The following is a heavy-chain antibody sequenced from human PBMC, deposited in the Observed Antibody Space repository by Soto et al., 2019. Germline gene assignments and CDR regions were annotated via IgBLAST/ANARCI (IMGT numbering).Heavy chain of an antibody. CDR1: GFTFTNYW. CDR3: KTVFEY. Sequence: VGSLRLSCAASGFTFTNYWMHCVRQFPGKGLVWVSRIDGVGTGTSYSDSVRGRFTISRDNAENTLYLQMNSLRAEDTAVYYCKTVFEYWGQGTPVNVSS. CDR2: IDGVGTGT. V-gene: IGHV3-74*01. J-gene: IGHJ4*02.